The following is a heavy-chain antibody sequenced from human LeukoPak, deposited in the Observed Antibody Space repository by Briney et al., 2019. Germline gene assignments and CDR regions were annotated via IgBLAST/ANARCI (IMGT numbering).Heavy chain of an antibody. V-gene: IGHV3-66*01. J-gene: IGHJ3*02. D-gene: IGHD3-22*01. CDR2: IYSGGST. CDR3: ARGTYYYDSSGYPHI. Sequence: GGSLRLSCAASGFTVSSNYMSWVRQAPGKGLEWVSVIYSGGSTYYADSVKGRFTISRDNAKNSLYLQMNSLRAEDTAVYYCARGTYYYDSSGYPHIWGQGTMVTVSS. CDR1: GFTVSSNY.